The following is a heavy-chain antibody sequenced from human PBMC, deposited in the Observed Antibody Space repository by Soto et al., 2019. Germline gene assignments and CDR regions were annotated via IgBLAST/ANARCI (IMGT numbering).Heavy chain of an antibody. V-gene: IGHV3-33*01. D-gene: IGHD6-13*01. CDR3: ARVGYSSSWSAYYYYGMDV. Sequence: PGGSLRLSCAASGFTFSSYGMHWVRQAPGKGLEWVAVIWYDGSNKYYADSVKGRFTISRDNSKNTLYLQMNSLRAEDTAVYYCARVGYSSSWSAYYYYGMDVWGQGTTVTVSS. CDR2: IWYDGSNK. J-gene: IGHJ6*02. CDR1: GFTFSSYG.